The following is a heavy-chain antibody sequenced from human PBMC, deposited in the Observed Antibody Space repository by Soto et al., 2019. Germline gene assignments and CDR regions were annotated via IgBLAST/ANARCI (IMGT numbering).Heavy chain of an antibody. J-gene: IGHJ6*02. CDR3: AKDLWLSSSALVYYYGMDV. CDR1: GFAFSSYG. V-gene: IGHV3-30*18. Sequence: QEQLVESGGGVVQPGRSLRLSCAASGFAFSSYGMHWVRQAPGKGLEWVAVISYDGSNKYYADSVKGRFTLSRDNSKNTLYLQMNSLGVEDTAVYYCAKDLWLSSSALVYYYGMDVWGQGTTVTVSS. CDR2: ISYDGSNK. D-gene: IGHD6-6*01.